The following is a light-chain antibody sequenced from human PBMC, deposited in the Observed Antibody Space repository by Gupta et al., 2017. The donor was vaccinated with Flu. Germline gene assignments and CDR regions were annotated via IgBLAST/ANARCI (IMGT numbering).Light chain of an antibody. CDR1: TSNHGNNP. J-gene: IGLJ3*02. V-gene: IGLV1-44*01. Sequence: VLTPPPSASWTPGQTVPLPCSGSTSNHGNNPVNWYQHLPVTAPKLLIYNTHQRPSGVPDRFSGSKSGTSASLAISGLQSDDEADYYCAAWDDSLNGVFGGGTKLTV. CDR3: AAWDDSLNGV. CDR2: NTH.